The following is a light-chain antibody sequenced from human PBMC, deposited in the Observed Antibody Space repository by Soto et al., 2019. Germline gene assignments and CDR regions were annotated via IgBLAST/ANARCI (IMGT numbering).Light chain of an antibody. Sequence: QSVLTQPASVSGSPGQSITISCTGTSSDVGGYNYVSWYQQHPGKAPKLMIYTVSNRPSGVSNRFSGSKSGNTASLTISGLQAEDEADYYCSSYSSSTTLEVFGGGTKLTV. CDR2: TVS. CDR3: SSYSSSTTLEV. V-gene: IGLV2-14*01. J-gene: IGLJ2*01. CDR1: SSDVGGYNY.